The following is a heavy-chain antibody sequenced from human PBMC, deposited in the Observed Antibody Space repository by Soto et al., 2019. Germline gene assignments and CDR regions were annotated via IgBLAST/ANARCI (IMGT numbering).Heavy chain of an antibody. Sequence: TLALTCTVSGGSISSGGYYWSWIRQQPGKGVEWIGYIYYSGSTYYNPSLKSRGTISVDTSKNQFSLKLSSVTAAETAVYYCARLVPLGGAYCCLDPWCQGTLVTVFS. CDR3: ARLVPLGGAYCCLDP. V-gene: IGHV4-31*03. J-gene: IGHJ5*02. D-gene: IGHD2-8*02. CDR1: GGSISSGGYY. CDR2: IYYSGST.